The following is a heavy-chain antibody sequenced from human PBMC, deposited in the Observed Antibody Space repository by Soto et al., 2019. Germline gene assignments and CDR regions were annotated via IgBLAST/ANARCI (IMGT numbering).Heavy chain of an antibody. Sequence: EVQLVESGGGLVQPGGSLRLSCAASGFTVSSNYMSWVRQAPGKGLEWVAVIYSGGSTYYEDSVKGRFTSSRDNSKNTLYLKMHCLRAEDTAVDYCAECWQWLMRSLDFDSWGQGTLVSVSS. CDR1: GFTVSSNY. D-gene: IGHD6-19*01. V-gene: IGHV3-66*01. J-gene: IGHJ4*02. CDR2: IYSGGST. CDR3: AECWQWLMRSLDFDS.